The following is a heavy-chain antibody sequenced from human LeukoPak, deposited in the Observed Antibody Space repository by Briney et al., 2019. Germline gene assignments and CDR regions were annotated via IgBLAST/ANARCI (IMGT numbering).Heavy chain of an antibody. J-gene: IGHJ3*02. CDR1: GFTFSSYS. CDR3: AKGVDGFDI. V-gene: IGHV3-9*01. CDR2: ISWNSASI. Sequence: PGGSLRLSCAASGFTFSSYSMNWVRQAPGKGLEWVSGISWNSASIGYADSVKGRFTISRDNAKNSLYLQMNSLRDEDTAVYYCAKGVDGFDIWGQGTMVTVST.